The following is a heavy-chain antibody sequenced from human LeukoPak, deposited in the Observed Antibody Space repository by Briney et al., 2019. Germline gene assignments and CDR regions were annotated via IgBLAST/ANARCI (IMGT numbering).Heavy chain of an antibody. CDR2: INHSGST. V-gene: IGHV4-34*01. CDR1: GGSFSGYY. J-gene: IGHJ5*02. Sequence: TSETLSLTCAVYGGSFSGYYWSWIRQPPGKGLEWIGEINHSGSTNYNPSLKSRVTISVDTSKNQFSLKLSSVTAADTAVYYCARGRGSSGSRRGFDPWGQGTLVTVSS. D-gene: IGHD6-19*01. CDR3: ARGRGSSGSRRGFDP.